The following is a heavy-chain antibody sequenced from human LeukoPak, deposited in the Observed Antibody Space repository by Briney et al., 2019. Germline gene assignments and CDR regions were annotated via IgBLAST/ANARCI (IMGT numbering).Heavy chain of an antibody. J-gene: IGHJ6*03. D-gene: IGHD1-26*01. CDR3: ARDPYSGSYGADYYYYMDV. V-gene: IGHV3-21*01. CDR1: GFTFSSYW. CDR2: ITSGSSHI. Sequence: GGSLRLSCAASGFTFSSYWMSWVRQTPGQGLEWVSSITSGSSHIYYADSVKGRFIISRDNAKSSLYLQMNSLRAEDTAVYYCARDPYSGSYGADYYYYMDVWGKGTTVTISS.